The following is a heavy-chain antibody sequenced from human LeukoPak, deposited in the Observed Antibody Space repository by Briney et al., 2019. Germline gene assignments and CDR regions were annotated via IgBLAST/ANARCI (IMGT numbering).Heavy chain of an antibody. CDR2: ISGSGDST. V-gene: IGHV3-23*01. Sequence: PGGSLRLSCAASGFTFSSYPMNWVRQAPGKGLEWVSTISGSGDSTYYADSVKGRFTISRDNSKNTLYLQMNSLRAEDTAVYYCARESQVLLWFGEYDYWGQGTLVTVSS. CDR3: ARESQVLLWFGEYDY. J-gene: IGHJ4*02. D-gene: IGHD3-10*01. CDR1: GFTFSSYP.